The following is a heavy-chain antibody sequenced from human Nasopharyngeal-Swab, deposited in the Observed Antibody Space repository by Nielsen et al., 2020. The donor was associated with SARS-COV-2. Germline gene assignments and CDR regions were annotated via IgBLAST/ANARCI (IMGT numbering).Heavy chain of an antibody. CDR3: ASTYYDFWSGYQYLDY. V-gene: IGHV3-30-3*01. D-gene: IGHD3-3*01. CDR1: GFTFSSYA. CDR2: ISYDGSNK. J-gene: IGHJ4*02. Sequence: GESLKISCAASGFTFSSYAMHWDRQAPGKGLEWVAVISYDGSNKYYADSVKGRFTISRDNSKNTLYLQMNSLRAEDTAVYYCASTYYDFWSGYQYLDYWGQGTLVTVSS.